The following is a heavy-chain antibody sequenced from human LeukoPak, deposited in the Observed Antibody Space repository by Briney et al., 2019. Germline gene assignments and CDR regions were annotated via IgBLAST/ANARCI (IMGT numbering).Heavy chain of an antibody. CDR1: GGSIRSNYY. CDR2: INHSGST. Sequence: SETLSLTCTVSGGSIRSNYYWGWIRQPPGKGLEWIGEINHSGSTNYNPSLKSRVTISVDTSKNQFSLKLSSVTAADTAVYYCARDPYSGGYGAYYYYYMDVWGKGTTVTVSS. V-gene: IGHV4-34*01. J-gene: IGHJ6*03. D-gene: IGHD6-19*01. CDR3: ARDPYSGGYGAYYYYYMDV.